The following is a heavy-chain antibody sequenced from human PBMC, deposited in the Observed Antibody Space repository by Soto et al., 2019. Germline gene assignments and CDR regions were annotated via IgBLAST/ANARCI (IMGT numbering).Heavy chain of an antibody. J-gene: IGHJ3*02. CDR1: GFSVSDNY. V-gene: IGHV3-53*01. CDR3: ARDRSDSSRADSFDI. Sequence: TGGSLRLSCAVSGFSVSDNYMSWVRQAPGKGLEWVSVIYRGDATHYADSVKGRFTISRDNSKNTVYLQMNNLRAEDTAVYYCARDRSDSSRADSFDIWGPGTMVT. D-gene: IGHD6-6*01. CDR2: IYRGDAT.